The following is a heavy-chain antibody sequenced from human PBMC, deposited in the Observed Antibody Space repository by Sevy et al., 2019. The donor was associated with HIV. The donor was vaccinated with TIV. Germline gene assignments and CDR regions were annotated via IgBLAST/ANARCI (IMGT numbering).Heavy chain of an antibody. CDR3: TRDRQLVYYYYGMDV. D-gene: IGHD6-13*01. J-gene: IGHJ6*02. CDR1: GFTFGDYA. CDR2: IRSKAYGGTT. V-gene: IGHV3-49*03. Sequence: GGSLRLSCTASGFTFGDYAMSWFRQAPGKGLEWVGFIRSKAYGGTTEYAASVKGRFTISRDDSKSIAYLQMNSLKTEDTAVYYSTRDRQLVYYYYGMDVWGQGTTVTVSS.